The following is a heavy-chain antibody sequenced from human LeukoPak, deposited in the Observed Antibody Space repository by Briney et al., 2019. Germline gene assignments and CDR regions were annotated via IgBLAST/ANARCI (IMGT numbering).Heavy chain of an antibody. J-gene: IGHJ4*02. Sequence: GGSLRLSCAACGFTFSSYSMNWVRQAPGKGLEWVSSISSSSSYIYYADSVKGRFTLSRDNAKKSLYLQMNSLRAEDTAVYYCARAPHPYCSGGNCIYFDYWGQGTLVTVSS. CDR2: ISSSSSYI. V-gene: IGHV3-21*01. D-gene: IGHD2-15*01. CDR1: GFTFSSYS. CDR3: ARAPHPYCSGGNCIYFDY.